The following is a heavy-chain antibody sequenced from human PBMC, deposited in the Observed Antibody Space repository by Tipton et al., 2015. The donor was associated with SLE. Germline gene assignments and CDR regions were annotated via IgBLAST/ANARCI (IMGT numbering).Heavy chain of an antibody. V-gene: IGHV4-31*03. D-gene: IGHD6-13*01. CDR2: IYYNGNT. CDR1: GGSISSGGYY. J-gene: IGHJ3*02. CDR3: ARVVYSFSDAFDI. Sequence: TLSLTCTVSGGSISSGGYYWSWIRQHPGKGLEWIGNIYYNGNTYYNLSLKSRVTISVDTSKNQFSLKLSSVTAADTAVYYCARVVYSFSDAFDIWGQGTLVTVSS.